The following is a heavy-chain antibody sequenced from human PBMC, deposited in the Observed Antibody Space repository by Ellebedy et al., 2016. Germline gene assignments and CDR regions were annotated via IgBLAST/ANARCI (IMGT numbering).Heavy chain of an antibody. CDR3: ARDGEEMATNGVY. CDR2: VYPSGGRT. CDR1: GNTFTSYY. Sequence: ASVKVSCKASGNTFTSYYMHWVRQAPGQGLEWMGIVYPSGGRTFYAQKLQGRVTMTTDTSTSTAYMELRSLRSDDTAVYYCARDGEEMATNGVYWGQGTLVTVSS. V-gene: IGHV1-46*01. J-gene: IGHJ4*02. D-gene: IGHD5-24*01.